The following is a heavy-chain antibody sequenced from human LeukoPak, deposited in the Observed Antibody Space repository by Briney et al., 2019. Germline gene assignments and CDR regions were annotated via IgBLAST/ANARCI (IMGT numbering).Heavy chain of an antibody. CDR2: IWYDGSNK. V-gene: IGHV3-33*06. CDR3: ANNFDF. Sequence: PGGSLRLPCSASGFTFSCYGMHRDRQSPGKGLEWVAVIWYDGSNKYYADSVKGRFTISRDNSKNTLYLQMNSLRAEDTAVYYCANNFDFWGRGTLVTVAS. J-gene: IGHJ4*02. CDR1: GFTFSCYG.